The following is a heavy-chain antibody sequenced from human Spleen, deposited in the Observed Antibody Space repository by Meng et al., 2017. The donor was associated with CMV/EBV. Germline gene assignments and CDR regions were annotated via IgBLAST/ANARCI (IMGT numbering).Heavy chain of an antibody. J-gene: IGHJ4*02. Sequence: SCGASGFTFNNYAMSWVRQVPGKGLEWVSSLSGRTSNPYYADSVRGRFSISRDNSKNTLYLRMNSLRVEDTAVYYCAKEGRAWTPFDWGQGTLVTVSS. V-gene: IGHV3-23*01. CDR3: AKEGRAWTPFD. CDR2: LSGRTSNP. D-gene: IGHD1-1*01. CDR1: GFTFNNYA.